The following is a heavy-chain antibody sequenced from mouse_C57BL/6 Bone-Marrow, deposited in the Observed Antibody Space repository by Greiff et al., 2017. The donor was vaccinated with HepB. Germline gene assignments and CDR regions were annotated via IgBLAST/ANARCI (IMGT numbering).Heavy chain of an antibody. Sequence: QVQLKQPGAELVKPGASVKMSCKASGYTFTSYWITWVKQRPGQGLEWIGDIYPGRGSTNYNEKFKSKATLTVDPSSSTAYMQISSLTSEYSAVYYCARDSTSTVVAPVFAYWGQGTLVTVSA. V-gene: IGHV1-55*01. D-gene: IGHD1-1*01. J-gene: IGHJ3*01. CDR1: GYTFTSYW. CDR3: ARDSTSTVVAPVFAY. CDR2: IYPGRGST.